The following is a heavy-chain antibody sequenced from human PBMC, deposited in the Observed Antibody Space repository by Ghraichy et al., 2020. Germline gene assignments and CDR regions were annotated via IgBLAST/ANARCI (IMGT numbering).Heavy chain of an antibody. V-gene: IGHV3-21*01. J-gene: IGHJ4*02. CDR3: ARDAIFYDSSGYYSGMYDY. CDR1: GFTFSSYS. CDR2: ISSSSYI. D-gene: IGHD3-22*01. Sequence: LSLTCAASGFTFSSYSMNWVRQAPGKGLEWVSSISSSSYIYYADSVKGRFTISRDNAKNSLYLQMNSLRAEDTAVYYCARDAIFYDSSGYYSGMYDYWGQGTLVTVSS.